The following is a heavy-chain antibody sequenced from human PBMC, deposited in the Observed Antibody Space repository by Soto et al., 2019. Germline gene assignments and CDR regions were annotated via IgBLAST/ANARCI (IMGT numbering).Heavy chain of an antibody. CDR1: GGSISSGGYS. CDR3: ATQSYSNSGAYYYYAMDA. D-gene: IGHD4-4*01. CDR2: IYQSGST. Sequence: SETLSLTCAVSGGSISSGGYSWSWIRQPPGKGLEWIGYIYQSGSTYYNPSLKSRVTISVDRSRNQFSLKLSSVTAADTAVYFCATQSYSNSGAYYYYAMDAWGRGTTVTVSS. V-gene: IGHV4-30-2*01. J-gene: IGHJ6*02.